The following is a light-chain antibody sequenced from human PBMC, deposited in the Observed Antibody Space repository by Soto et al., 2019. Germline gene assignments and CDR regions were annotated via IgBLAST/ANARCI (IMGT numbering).Light chain of an antibody. CDR2: EVL. CDR1: MHDVGAYNL. J-gene: IGLJ3*02. V-gene: IGLV2-14*01. CDR3: KAYTARNTLV. Sequence: QSVLTQPASVSGSAGQSITISCSGTMHDVGAYNLVSWYQQHPGTAPKLIIYEVLKRPSGIPARFSGSRSGNTASLTISGLQPEDEGDYYCKAYTARNTLVFGGGTKLTVL.